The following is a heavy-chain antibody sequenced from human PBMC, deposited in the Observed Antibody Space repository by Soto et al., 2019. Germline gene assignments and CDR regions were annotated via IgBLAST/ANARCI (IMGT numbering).Heavy chain of an antibody. CDR2: IYHTGSP. V-gene: IGHV4-59*01. Sequence: SETLSLTCTVSGGSISSYYWSWVRQAPGKTLEWIGYIYHTGSPNYNPSLKSRAIISVDTSKNQVSLNLTSATAADTAVYFCVRGVGSSPSRGWGPGSPVTVSS. J-gene: IGHJ4*02. D-gene: IGHD3-16*01. CDR3: VRGVGSSPSRG. CDR1: GGSISSYY.